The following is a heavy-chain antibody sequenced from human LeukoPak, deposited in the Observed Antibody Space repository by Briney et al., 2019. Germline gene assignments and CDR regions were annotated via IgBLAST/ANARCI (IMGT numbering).Heavy chain of an antibody. CDR3: ASYDSSGYYYANAFDI. CDR2: IYYSGST. CDR1: GGSISSYY. V-gene: IGHV4-59*06. Sequence: SETLSLTCTVSGGSISSYYWSWIRQHPGKGLEWIGYIYYSGSTYYNPSLKSRVTISVDTSKNQFSLKLSSVTAADTAVYYCASYDSSGYYYANAFDIWGQGTMVTVSS. J-gene: IGHJ3*02. D-gene: IGHD3-22*01.